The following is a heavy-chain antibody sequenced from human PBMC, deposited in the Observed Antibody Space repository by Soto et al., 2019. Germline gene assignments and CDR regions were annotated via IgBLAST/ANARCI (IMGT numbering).Heavy chain of an antibody. D-gene: IGHD3-22*01. J-gene: IGHJ4*02. Sequence: GGSLRLSCASSGFTFSNYAMALVRQAPGKGLEWVSTITYSGGSRDYADSVKGRFTISRDNSKNTLYLQMNSLRAEDTAVYYCAKKGYYDTSGYPIRYFDYWGQGIQVTVSS. CDR1: GFTFSNYA. CDR3: AKKGYYDTSGYPIRYFDY. CDR2: ITYSGGSR. V-gene: IGHV3-23*01.